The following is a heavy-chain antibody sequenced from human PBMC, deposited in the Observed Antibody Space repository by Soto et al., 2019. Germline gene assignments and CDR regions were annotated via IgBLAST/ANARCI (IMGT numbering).Heavy chain of an antibody. J-gene: IGHJ5*02. V-gene: IGHV1-8*01. CDR1: GYTFTNYD. CDR2: MNPDSGNT. CDR3: AGGGFRRTWFDP. Sequence: QVQLVQSGAEVKKPGASVKVSCKASGYTFTNYDIHWVRQATGQGLEWMGWMNPDSGNTGQSKQFQGRVTSTRDTSINPGYMETGSLRYKDPAVYSCAGGGFRRTWFDPWGQGTPVTVSS.